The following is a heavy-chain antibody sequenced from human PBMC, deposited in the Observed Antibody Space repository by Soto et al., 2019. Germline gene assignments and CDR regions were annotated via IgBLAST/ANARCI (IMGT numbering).Heavy chain of an antibody. CDR2: IYYSGST. CDR3: ARVPPIYYDSSGYYDVDY. D-gene: IGHD3-22*01. V-gene: IGHV4-30-4*01. Sequence: PSETLSLTCTVSGGSISSGDYYWSWIRQPPGKGLEWIGYIYYSGSTYYNPSLKSRVTISVDTSKNQFSLKLSSVTAADTAVYYCARVPPIYYDSSGYYDVDYWGQGTLVTVSS. CDR1: GGSISSGDYY. J-gene: IGHJ4*02.